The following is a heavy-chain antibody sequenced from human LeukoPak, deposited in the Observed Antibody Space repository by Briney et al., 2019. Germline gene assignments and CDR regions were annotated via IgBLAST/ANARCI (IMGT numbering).Heavy chain of an antibody. D-gene: IGHD3-22*01. V-gene: IGHV3-23*01. Sequence: PGGSLRLSCAASGFTFSRYAMSWVRQAPGKWLEWVSAISGSGGSTYYADSGKGRFTISRDNSKNTLYLQMNSLRAEDTAVYYCAKKLVPYYYDISGYSWGQGILVTVAS. CDR1: GFTFSRYA. J-gene: IGHJ5*02. CDR3: AKKLVPYYYDISGYS. CDR2: ISGSGGST.